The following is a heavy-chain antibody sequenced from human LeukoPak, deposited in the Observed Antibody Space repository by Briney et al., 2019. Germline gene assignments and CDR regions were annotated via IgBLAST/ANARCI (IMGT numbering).Heavy chain of an antibody. V-gene: IGHV3-21*01. D-gene: IGHD5-12*01. J-gene: IGHJ3*02. CDR1: GFTFSSYS. Sequence: GGSLRLSCAASGFTFSSYSMNWVRQAPGKGLEWVSSISSSSSYIYYADSVKGRFTISRDNAKNSLYLQMNSLRAEDTAVYYCTRDSGFNAFDIWGQGTMVSVSS. CDR3: TRDSGFNAFDI. CDR2: ISSSSSYI.